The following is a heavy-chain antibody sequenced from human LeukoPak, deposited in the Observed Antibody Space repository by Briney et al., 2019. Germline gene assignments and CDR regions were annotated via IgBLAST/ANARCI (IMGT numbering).Heavy chain of an antibody. CDR2: IWYDGSNK. D-gene: IGHD6-13*01. V-gene: IGHV3-33*01. J-gene: IGHJ4*02. Sequence: GRSLRLSCAASGFTFSSYGMHWVRQAPGKGLEWVAVIWYDGSNKYYADSVKGRFTISRDNSKNTLYLQMNSLRAEDTAVYYCARKSSWSQKIDYWGQGTLVTVSS. CDR3: ARKSSWSQKIDY. CDR1: GFTFSSYG.